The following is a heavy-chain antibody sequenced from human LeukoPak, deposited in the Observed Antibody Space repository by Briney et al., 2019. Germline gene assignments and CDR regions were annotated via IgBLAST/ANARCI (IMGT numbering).Heavy chain of an antibody. CDR1: GFTFSSYW. J-gene: IGHJ4*02. D-gene: IGHD3-22*01. CDR2: INSDGSST. Sequence: TGGSLRLSCAASGFTFSSYWMHWVRHAPGKGLVWVSRINSDGSSTSYADSVKGRFTISRDNAKNTLYLQMNSLRAEDTAVYYCARGYDSSGYYSPFDYWGQGTLVTVSS. CDR3: ARGYDSSGYYSPFDY. V-gene: IGHV3-74*01.